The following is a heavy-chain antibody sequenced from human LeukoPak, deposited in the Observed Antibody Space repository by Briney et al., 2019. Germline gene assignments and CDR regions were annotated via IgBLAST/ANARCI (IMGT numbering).Heavy chain of an antibody. Sequence: PGGSLRLSCAASGFTVSSNYMSWVRQAPGKGLEWVSVIYSGGSTYYADSVKGRFTISRDNSKNTLYLQMNSLRAEDTAVYYCARGPTYCDFWSGSPTYYGMDVWGQGTTVTVSS. J-gene: IGHJ6*02. V-gene: IGHV3-66*01. CDR3: ARGPTYCDFWSGSPTYYGMDV. CDR2: IYSGGST. CDR1: GFTVSSNY. D-gene: IGHD3-3*01.